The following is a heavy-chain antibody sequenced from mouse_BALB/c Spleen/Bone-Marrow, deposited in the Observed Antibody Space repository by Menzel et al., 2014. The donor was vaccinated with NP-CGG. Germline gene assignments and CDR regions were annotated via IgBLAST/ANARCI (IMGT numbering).Heavy chain of an antibody. V-gene: IGHV2-6-7*01. J-gene: IGHJ4*01. Sequence: VKLVESGPDLVAPSQSLSITCTVSGFSLXGYGVNWVRQPPGKGLEWLGMIWGDGSTDYNSALKSRLSISKDNSKSQVFLKMNSLQTDDTARYYCARDGYDYAMDYWGQGTSVTVSS. CDR3: ARDGYDYAMDY. CDR1: GFSLXGYG. D-gene: IGHD2-14*01. CDR2: IWGDGST.